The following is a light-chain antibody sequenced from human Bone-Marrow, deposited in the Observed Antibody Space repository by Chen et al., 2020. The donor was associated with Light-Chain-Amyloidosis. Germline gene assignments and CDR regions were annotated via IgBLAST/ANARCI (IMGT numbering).Light chain of an antibody. CDR1: DLPTKY. Sequence: SYELTQPPSVSVPPGQTASITCSGDDLPTKYAYWYQQKPGQAPVLVIHRDTERPSGISERFSGSSSGTTATLTISGVQAEDEADYHCQSADSSGTYEVIFGGGTKLTV. CDR3: QSADSSGTYEVI. CDR2: RDT. J-gene: IGLJ2*01. V-gene: IGLV3-25*03.